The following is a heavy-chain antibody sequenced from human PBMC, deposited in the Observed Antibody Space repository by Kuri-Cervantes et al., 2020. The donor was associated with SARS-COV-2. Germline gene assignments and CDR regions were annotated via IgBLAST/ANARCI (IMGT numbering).Heavy chain of an antibody. CDR1: GFTFSSYA. J-gene: IGHJ6*02. CDR3: ARTIGYCSGGSCPIHIYYYYGMDV. V-gene: IGHV3-30-3*01. Sequence: GESLKISCAASGFTFSSYAMHWVRQAPGKGLEWVAVISYDGSNKYYADSVKGRFTISRDYSKNTLYLQMSSLRSEDTAVYYCARTIGYCSGGSCPIHIYYYYGMDVWGQGTTVTVSS. D-gene: IGHD2-15*01. CDR2: ISYDGSNK.